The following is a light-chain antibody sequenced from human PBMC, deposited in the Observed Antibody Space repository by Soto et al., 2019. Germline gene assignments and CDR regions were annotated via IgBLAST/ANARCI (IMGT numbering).Light chain of an antibody. Sequence: EIVLTQSRGSLSLSPGERVTLSCSGSQSVVSSYLAWYHQKPGQAPRPIIYGASNRATGIPDRFSGSWSGTDCTLTISRLEPEDVSVYYCQQYGSSPWTLGQGTKVDIK. CDR1: QSVVSSY. CDR3: QQYGSSPWT. CDR2: GAS. J-gene: IGKJ1*01. V-gene: IGKV3-20*01.